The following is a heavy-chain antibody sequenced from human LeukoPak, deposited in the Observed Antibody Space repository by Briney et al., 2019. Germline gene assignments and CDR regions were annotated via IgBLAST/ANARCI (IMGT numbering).Heavy chain of an antibody. CDR2: IYYSGST. Sequence: SETLSLTCTVSGGSISSSSYYWGWIRQPPGKGLEWIGSIYYSGSTYYNPSLKSRVTISVDTSKNQFSLKLSSVTAADTAVYYCASELVVVVAATPYYYYYGMDVWGQGTTVTVSS. J-gene: IGHJ6*02. D-gene: IGHD2-15*01. CDR3: ASELVVVVAATPYYYYYGMDV. V-gene: IGHV4-39*07. CDR1: GGSISSSSYY.